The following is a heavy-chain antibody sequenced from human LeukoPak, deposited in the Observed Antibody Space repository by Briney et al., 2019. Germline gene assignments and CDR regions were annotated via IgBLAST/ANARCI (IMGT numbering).Heavy chain of an antibody. Sequence: GGSLRLSCAASGFTFSSYAMSWVRQAPGKGLEWVSAISGSGGSTYYADSVKGRLTISRDNSKNTLYLQMNSLRAEDTAVYYCAKGRGGSSWYLDYWGQGTLVTVSS. D-gene: IGHD6-13*01. V-gene: IGHV3-23*01. CDR3: AKGRGGSSWYLDY. CDR2: ISGSGGST. J-gene: IGHJ4*02. CDR1: GFTFSSYA.